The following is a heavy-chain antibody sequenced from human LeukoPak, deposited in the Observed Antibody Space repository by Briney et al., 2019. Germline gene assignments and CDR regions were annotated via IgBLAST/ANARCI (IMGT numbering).Heavy chain of an antibody. CDR1: GYTFTSYA. J-gene: IGHJ4*02. CDR2: ISAGNGNT. Sequence: ASVTVSCKASGYTFTSYAMHWVRQAPGQRLEWMGWISAGNGNTKYSQKFQGRVTITRDTSASTAYMELSSLRSEDTAVYYCARAGYDFWSGYLFWGQGTLVTVSS. D-gene: IGHD3-3*01. V-gene: IGHV1-3*01. CDR3: ARAGYDFWSGYLF.